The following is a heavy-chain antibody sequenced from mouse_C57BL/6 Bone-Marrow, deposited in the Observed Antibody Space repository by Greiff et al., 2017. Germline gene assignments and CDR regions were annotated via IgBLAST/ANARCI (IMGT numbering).Heavy chain of an antibody. Sequence: EVMLVESGGGLVKPGGSLKLSCAASGFTFSSYTMSWVRQTPEKRLEWVATISGCGGNTYYPDSVKGRFTISRDNAKNTLYLQMSSLRSEDAALYYCARHEGPYYSNYGAMDYWGQGTSVTVSS. CDR1: GFTFSSYT. D-gene: IGHD2-5*01. CDR3: ARHEGPYYSNYGAMDY. V-gene: IGHV5-9*01. CDR2: ISGCGGNT. J-gene: IGHJ4*01.